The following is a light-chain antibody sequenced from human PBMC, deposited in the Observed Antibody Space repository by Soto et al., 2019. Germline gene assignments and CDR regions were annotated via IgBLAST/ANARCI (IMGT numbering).Light chain of an antibody. CDR1: QSVSRN. CDR3: QQYHHWPYT. Sequence: EIVMTQSPATLSVSPGERATLSCRASQSVSRNLAWYQQKPGQAPRLLIYAASTRATGIPARFSRSGSGTEFTLTISSLQSEDFAVYYCQQYHHWPYTFGQGTKLEIK. V-gene: IGKV3-15*01. CDR2: AAS. J-gene: IGKJ2*01.